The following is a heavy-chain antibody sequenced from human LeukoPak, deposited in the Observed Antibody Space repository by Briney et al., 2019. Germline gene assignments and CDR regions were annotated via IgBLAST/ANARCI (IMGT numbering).Heavy chain of an antibody. V-gene: IGHV4-38-2*02. D-gene: IGHD4-17*01. CDR3: ARVHYGEVSIDY. CDR2: IYRSGST. Sequence: SETLSLTCTVSGYSISSGYYWGWIRQPPGKGLEWIGSIYRSGSTYYNPSLKSRVTISVDMSKNQFSLKLSSVTAADTAVYYCARVHYGEVSIDYWGQGTLVTVSS. CDR1: GYSISSGYY. J-gene: IGHJ4*02.